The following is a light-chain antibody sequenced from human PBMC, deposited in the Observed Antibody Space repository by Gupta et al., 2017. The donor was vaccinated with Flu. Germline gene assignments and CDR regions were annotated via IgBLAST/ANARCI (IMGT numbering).Light chain of an antibody. Sequence: IVLTQSPASFYLSPGERATLPCRASQSVNSCLAWYQQRPGKAPRLLIYGASSRATGIPSRFSGSGSGTDFTLTISSLEPEDFAVYYCQQRTNWPITFGQGTRVEIK. J-gene: IGKJ5*01. CDR2: GAS. CDR3: QQRTNWPIT. V-gene: IGKV3-11*01. CDR1: QSVNSC.